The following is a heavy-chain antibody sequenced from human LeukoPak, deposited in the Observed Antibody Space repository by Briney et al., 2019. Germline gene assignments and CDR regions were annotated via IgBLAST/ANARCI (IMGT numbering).Heavy chain of an antibody. CDR2: IIPIFGTA. CDR1: GGTFSSYA. CDR3: ARAPYSNYGPREYGMDV. J-gene: IGHJ6*02. D-gene: IGHD4-11*01. V-gene: IGHV1-69*01. Sequence: SVKVSCKASGGTFSSYAISWVRQAPGQGLEWMGGIIPIFGTANYAQKFQGRVTITADESTSTAYMELSSLRSEDTAVYYCARAPYSNYGPREYGMDVWGQGTMVTVSS.